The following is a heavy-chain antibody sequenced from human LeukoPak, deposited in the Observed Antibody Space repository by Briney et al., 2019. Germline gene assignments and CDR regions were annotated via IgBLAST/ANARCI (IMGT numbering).Heavy chain of an antibody. Sequence: ASVKVSCKASGYTFTSNDINWVRQATGQGLEWMGWMNPRSGNTGYAKMFQGRVTMTRNTSISTAYMELSSLRSEDTAVYYCARGRDCSSTSCYVGKDYYYYYYMDVWGKGTTVTVSS. D-gene: IGHD2-2*01. CDR1: GYTFTSND. CDR2: MNPRSGNT. J-gene: IGHJ6*03. CDR3: ARGRDCSSTSCYVGKDYYYYYYMDV. V-gene: IGHV1-8*01.